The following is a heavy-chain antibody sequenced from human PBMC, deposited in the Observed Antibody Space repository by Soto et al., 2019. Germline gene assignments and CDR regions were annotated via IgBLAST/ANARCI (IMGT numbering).Heavy chain of an antibody. CDR3: ARNTGVVVPAAKGNYYYYYMDV. CDR2: IIPILGIA. CDR1: GGTFSSYT. Sequence: SVKVSCKASGGTFSSYTISWVRQAPGQGLEWMGRIIPILGIANYAQKFQGRVTITADKSMSTAYMELSSLRSENTAMYYCARNTGVVVPAAKGNYYYYYMDVWGKGTTVTVSS. J-gene: IGHJ6*03. D-gene: IGHD2-2*01. V-gene: IGHV1-69*02.